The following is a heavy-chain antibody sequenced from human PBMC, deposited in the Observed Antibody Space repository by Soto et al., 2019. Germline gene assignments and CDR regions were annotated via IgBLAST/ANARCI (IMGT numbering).Heavy chain of an antibody. CDR2: VYFNGKT. V-gene: IGHV4-39*01. Sequence: SETLSLTCNVSGVSISDTSYYWGWIRQPPGKGLEWIGTVYFNGKTFYNPSLKSRLTISVDRSKNQISLRLTSVTAADTAVYYCARQTSYWGQGTLVTVSS. CDR3: ARQTSY. CDR1: GVSISDTSYY. J-gene: IGHJ4*02.